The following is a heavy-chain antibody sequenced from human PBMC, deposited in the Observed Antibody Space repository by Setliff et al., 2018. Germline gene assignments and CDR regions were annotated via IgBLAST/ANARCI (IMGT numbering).Heavy chain of an antibody. CDR2: VHFGGDT. CDR1: GASFSDYY. D-gene: IGHD2-15*01. J-gene: IGHJ6*03. Sequence: PSETLSLTCAVSGASFSDYYWSWVRQSPGKGLEWIGFVHFGGDTNYNPSLKSRVTMSADTSNNQFSLNLRSVTAADTAVYYCARVLPPNYYDYYMDVWGKGTTVTVSS. CDR3: ARVLPPNYYDYYMDV. V-gene: IGHV4-59*01.